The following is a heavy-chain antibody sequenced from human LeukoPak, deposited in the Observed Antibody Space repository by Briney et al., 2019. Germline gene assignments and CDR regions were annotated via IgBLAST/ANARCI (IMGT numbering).Heavy chain of an antibody. CDR3: AKISSIFSIAAAGTPFLDY. Sequence: GGSLRLSCAASGFTFSSYSMNWVRQAPGKGLEWVSYISSSSSTIYYADSVKGRFTISRDNSKNTLYLQMNSLRAEDTAVYYCAKISSIFSIAAAGTPFLDYWGQGTLVTVSS. V-gene: IGHV3-48*01. D-gene: IGHD6-13*01. J-gene: IGHJ4*02. CDR1: GFTFSSYS. CDR2: ISSSSSTI.